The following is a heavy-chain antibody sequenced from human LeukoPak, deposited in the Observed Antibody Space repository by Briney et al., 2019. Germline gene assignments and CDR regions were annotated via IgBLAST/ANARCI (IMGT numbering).Heavy chain of an antibody. V-gene: IGHV3-53*01. J-gene: IGHJ4*02. CDR1: GFTVSSNY. CDR3: ARSQVGRSYHFDN. CDR2: IYSGGST. Sequence: GGSLRLSCAASGFTVSSNYMSWVRQAPGKGLEWVSVIYSGGSTFYVDSVKGRLTISRDNSKNTLYLQMNSLSADDTAVYYCARSQVGRSYHFDNWGQGILVTVSS. D-gene: IGHD1-26*01.